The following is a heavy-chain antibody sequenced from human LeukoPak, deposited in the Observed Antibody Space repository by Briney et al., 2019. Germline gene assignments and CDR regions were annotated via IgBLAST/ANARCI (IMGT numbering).Heavy chain of an antibody. CDR2: MNPNSGNT. J-gene: IGHJ6*02. V-gene: IGHV1-8*01. CDR1: GYTFTSYD. Sequence: GASVKVSCKASGYTFTSYDINWVRQATGQGLEWMGWMNPNSGNTGYAQKFQGRVTMTRNTSISTAYMELSSLRSEDTAVYYCARGGWGSYHPLYGMDVWGQGTTVTVSS. D-gene: IGHD1-26*01. CDR3: ARGGWGSYHPLYGMDV.